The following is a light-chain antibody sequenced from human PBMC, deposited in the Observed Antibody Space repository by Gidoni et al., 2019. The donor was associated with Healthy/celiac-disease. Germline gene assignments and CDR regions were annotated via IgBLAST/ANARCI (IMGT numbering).Light chain of an antibody. J-gene: IGKJ3*01. V-gene: IGKV1-39*01. Sequence: DIPMTQSPSSLCASVGDRVTITCRASQRISSYLDRYQQKPGKAPKLLLYSASSFQSGVPSRFSGSGSSTDFTLTISSLQPEDFATYYCQQSYSTSFTFGPGTKVDIK. CDR1: QRISSY. CDR3: QQSYSTSFT. CDR2: SAS.